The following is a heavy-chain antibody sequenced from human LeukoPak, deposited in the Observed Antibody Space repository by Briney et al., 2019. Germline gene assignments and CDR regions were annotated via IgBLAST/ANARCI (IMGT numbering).Heavy chain of an antibody. D-gene: IGHD6-13*01. CDR3: ARHLTRPAAAVVFDY. Sequence: SETLSLTCTVSGGSISSSSYYWGWIRQPPGKGLEWIGSIYYSGSTYYNPSLKSRVTISVDTSKNQFSLKLSSVTAADTAVYYCARHLTRPAAAVVFDYWGQGTLVTVSS. CDR1: GGSISSSSYY. J-gene: IGHJ4*02. CDR2: IYYSGST. V-gene: IGHV4-39*01.